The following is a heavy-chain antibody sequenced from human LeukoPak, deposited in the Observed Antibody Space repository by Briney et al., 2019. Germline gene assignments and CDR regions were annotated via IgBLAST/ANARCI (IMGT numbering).Heavy chain of an antibody. D-gene: IGHD4-23*01. CDR3: AREGVNGNGPPHL. CDR2: VYTSGST. J-gene: IGHJ4*02. V-gene: IGHV4-4*07. Sequence: SETLSLTCTVSGGSISSYYWSWIRQPAGKGLEWIGRVYTSGSTNYNPSLKSRVTMSIDTSNSQFFLKLTTVTAADTAVYYCAREGVNGNGPPHLWGQGPLATVSS. CDR1: GGSISSYY.